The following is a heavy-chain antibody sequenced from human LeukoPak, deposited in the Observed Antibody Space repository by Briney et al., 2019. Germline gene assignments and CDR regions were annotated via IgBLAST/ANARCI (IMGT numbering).Heavy chain of an antibody. V-gene: IGHV3-48*03. Sequence: PGGSLRLSCAASGFTFSSYEMNWVRQAPGKGLEWVSYISSSGSTMYYADSVKGRFTISRDNARNSLYLQMNSLRDEDTAVYFCARANSLMVRGVISYFDSWGQGTLVTVSS. CDR2: ISSSGSTM. J-gene: IGHJ4*02. D-gene: IGHD3-10*01. CDR1: GFTFSSYE. CDR3: ARANSLMVRGVISYFDS.